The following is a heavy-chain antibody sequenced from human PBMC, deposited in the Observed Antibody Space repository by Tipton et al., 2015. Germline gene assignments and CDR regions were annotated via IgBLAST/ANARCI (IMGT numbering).Heavy chain of an antibody. J-gene: IGHJ4*02. V-gene: IGHV4-59*01. CDR2: IQYSGST. CDR3: ARARGRHGGLFDS. Sequence: TLSLTCTVSSDSISKYYWSWIRQPPGKELEWIGYIQYSGSTNYNPSLKSRVTISADTSKTQFSLKMRSVTATDTAVYYCARARGRHGGLFDSWGQGTRVTVSS. CDR1: SDSISKYY. D-gene: IGHD4-23*01.